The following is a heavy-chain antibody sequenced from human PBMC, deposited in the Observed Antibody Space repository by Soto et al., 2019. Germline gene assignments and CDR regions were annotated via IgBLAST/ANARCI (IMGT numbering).Heavy chain of an antibody. J-gene: IGHJ3*02. CDR2: IVVGSGKT. Sequence: ASVKVSCKASGFTFTSSAVQWVRQARGQRLEWKGWIVVGSGKTNYAQKFQERVTMTEDTSTDTAYMELSSLRSEDTAVYYCATVGRNDAFDIWGQGTMVTVSS. V-gene: IGHV1-58*01. CDR3: ATVGRNDAFDI. CDR1: GFTFTSSA. D-gene: IGHD1-26*01.